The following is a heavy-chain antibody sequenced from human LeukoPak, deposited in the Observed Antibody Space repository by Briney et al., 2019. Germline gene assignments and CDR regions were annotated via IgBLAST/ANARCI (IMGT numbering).Heavy chain of an antibody. D-gene: IGHD4-17*01. CDR3: TTAGMGYGDYLDYFDY. CDR2: ISYDGSNK. Sequence: PGGSLRLSCAASGFTFSSYSMNWVRQAPGKGLEWVAVISYDGSNKYYADSVKGRFTISRDNSKNTLYLQMNSLRAEDTAVYYCTTAGMGYGDYLDYFDYWGQGTLVTVSS. V-gene: IGHV3-30*03. J-gene: IGHJ4*02. CDR1: GFTFSSYS.